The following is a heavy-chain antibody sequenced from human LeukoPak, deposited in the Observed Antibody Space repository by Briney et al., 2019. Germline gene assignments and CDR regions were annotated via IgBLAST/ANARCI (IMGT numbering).Heavy chain of an antibody. CDR3: ARVLRYYDSSGYYTAFDY. CDR2: IRSYNGNT. CDR1: GYVFTSYG. D-gene: IGHD3-22*01. V-gene: IGHV1-18*01. Sequence: ASVKVSCKASGYVFTSYGITWVRQAPGQGLEWMGWIRSYNGNTNYAQKLQGRVTMTTDTSTKIAYMELRSLKSDDTAVYYCARVLRYYDSSGYYTAFDYWGQGTLVTVSS. J-gene: IGHJ4*02.